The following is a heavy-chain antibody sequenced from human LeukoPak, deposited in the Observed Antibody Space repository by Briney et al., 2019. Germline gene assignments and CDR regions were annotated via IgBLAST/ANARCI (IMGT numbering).Heavy chain of an antibody. D-gene: IGHD3-16*01. CDR1: GGSTSSDY. CDR2: VYNSGDT. J-gene: IGHJ2*01. CDR3: ARLKLGAYFDL. V-gene: IGHV4-59*08. Sequence: NPSETLSLTCTVSGGSTSSDYWSWIRQSPGKGLKWVGYVYNSGDTGKNPSLKSRVTILLDTSKNQCSLKLTSVSAADTAVYYCARLKLGAYFDLWGRGTLVTVSS.